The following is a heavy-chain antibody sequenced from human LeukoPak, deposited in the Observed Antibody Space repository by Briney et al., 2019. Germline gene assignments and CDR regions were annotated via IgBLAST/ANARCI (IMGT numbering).Heavy chain of an antibody. CDR2: TDTSGNYI. Sequence: GGSLRLSCTASGFTFSNFGMNWVRQAPGKGLEWVSFTDTSGNYIYYGDSVKGRFTISRDNAKNLVFLQMNGLRAEDTAVYYCARGRSITLLRGVAMSDGFDIWGQGAMVAVSS. J-gene: IGHJ3*02. CDR3: ARGRSITLLRGVAMSDGFDI. V-gene: IGHV3-21*01. CDR1: GFTFSNFG. D-gene: IGHD3-10*01.